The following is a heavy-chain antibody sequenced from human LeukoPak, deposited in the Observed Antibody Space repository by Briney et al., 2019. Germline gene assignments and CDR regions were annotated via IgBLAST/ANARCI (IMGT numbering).Heavy chain of an antibody. J-gene: IGHJ4*02. CDR2: IYTSGDT. CDR3: ARARYNWNHVDY. D-gene: IGHD1-14*01. Sequence: SGTLSLTCTVSGGSISTDYYYWSWIRQPAGKGLEWIGRIYTSGDTNYNPSLKSRVTMSVDTSKNQFSLELGSVSAADTAVYYCARARYNWNHVDYWGQGTLVTVTS. V-gene: IGHV4-61*02. CDR1: GGSISTDYYY.